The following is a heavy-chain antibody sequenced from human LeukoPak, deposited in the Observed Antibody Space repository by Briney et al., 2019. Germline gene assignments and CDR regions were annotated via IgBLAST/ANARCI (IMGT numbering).Heavy chain of an antibody. CDR1: GGSISSYY. CDR2: IYYSGST. D-gene: IGHD3-10*01. Sequence: SSETLSLTCTVSGGSISSYYWSWIRQPPGKGLEWIGYIYYSGSTNYNPSLKSRVTISVDTSKNQFPLKLSSVTAADTAVYYCASMVRGVQFDYWGQGTLVTVSS. J-gene: IGHJ4*02. V-gene: IGHV4-59*12. CDR3: ASMVRGVQFDY.